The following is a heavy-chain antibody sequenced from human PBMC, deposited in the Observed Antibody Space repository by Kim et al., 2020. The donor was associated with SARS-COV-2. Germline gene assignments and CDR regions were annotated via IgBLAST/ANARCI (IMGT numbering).Heavy chain of an antibody. CDR3: ARGGGFDP. J-gene: IGHJ5*02. CDR1: GGSISSYY. V-gene: IGHV4-59*01. Sequence: SETLSLTCTVSGGSISSYYWSWIRQPPGKGLEWIGYIYYSGSTNYNPSLKSRVTISVDTSKNQFSLKLSSVTAADTAVYYCARGGGFDPWGQGTLVTVSS. D-gene: IGHD1-26*01. CDR2: IYYSGST.